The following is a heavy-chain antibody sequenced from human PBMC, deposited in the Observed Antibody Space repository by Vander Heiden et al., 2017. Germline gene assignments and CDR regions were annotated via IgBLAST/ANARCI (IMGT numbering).Heavy chain of an antibody. CDR1: GFTFSSHT. CDR2: ISGSASKT. V-gene: IGHV3-23*01. CDR3: VKGVYSYGLKCYDF. J-gene: IGHJ4*02. D-gene: IGHD3-16*01. Sequence: EVQLLQSGGGLVQPGGSLRLSCGASGFTFSSHTMIWVRQAPGKGLEWISGISGSASKTYYADSVTGRFTISRDNSNNTVYLQMDSLTVEDTALYFCVKGVYSYGLKCYDFWGQGTLVTVSS.